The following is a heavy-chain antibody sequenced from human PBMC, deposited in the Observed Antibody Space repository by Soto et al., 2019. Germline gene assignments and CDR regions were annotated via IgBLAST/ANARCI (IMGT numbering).Heavy chain of an antibody. CDR1: GGSMSRYY. D-gene: IGHD1-26*01. J-gene: IGHJ4*02. CDR2: IYYSGST. CDR3: ARAGWELLSLDY. Sequence: SETLSLTWTVSGGSMSRYYWSGFRQPPGKGLEWIGYIYYSGSTNYNPSLKSRVTISVDTSKNQFSLKLSSVTAADTAVYYCARAGWELLSLDYWGQGTLVTVS. V-gene: IGHV4-59*01.